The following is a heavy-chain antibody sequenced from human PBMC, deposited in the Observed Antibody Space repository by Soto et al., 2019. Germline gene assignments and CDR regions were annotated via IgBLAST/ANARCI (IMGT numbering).Heavy chain of an antibody. CDR2: IIPIFGTA. CDR1: GGTFSSYA. CDR3: ARYGDYGSREYYFDY. J-gene: IGHJ4*02. D-gene: IGHD4-17*01. V-gene: IGHV1-69*13. Sequence: GASVKVSCKASGGTFSSYAISWVRQAPGQGLEWMGGIIPIFGTANYAQKFQGRVTITADESTSTAYMELSSLRSEDTAVYYCARYGDYGSREYYFDYWGQGTLVPVSS.